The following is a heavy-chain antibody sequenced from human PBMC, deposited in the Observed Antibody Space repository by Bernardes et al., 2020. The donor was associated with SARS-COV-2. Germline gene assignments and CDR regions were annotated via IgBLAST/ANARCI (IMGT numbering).Heavy chain of an antibody. J-gene: IGHJ4*02. Sequence: GGSLRLSCAASGFTFSSYALSWVRQAPGKGLEWVSTVTGSGGGTYYADSVKGRFTVSRDNSKNTLYLQMNSLRDEDTAVYFCAKPAGGGWGQGTLVAVSS. V-gene: IGHV3-23*01. CDR2: VTGSGGGT. CDR3: AKPAGGG. CDR1: GFTFSSYA. D-gene: IGHD3-10*01.